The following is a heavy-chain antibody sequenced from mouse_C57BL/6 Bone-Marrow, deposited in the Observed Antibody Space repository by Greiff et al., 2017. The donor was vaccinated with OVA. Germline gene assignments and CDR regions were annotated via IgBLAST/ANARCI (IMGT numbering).Heavy chain of an antibody. CDR1: GYTFTSYW. J-gene: IGHJ3*01. V-gene: IGHV1-74*01. D-gene: IGHD2-4*01. Sequence: QVQLQQPGAELVKPGASVKVSCKASGYTFTSYWMHWVKQRPGQGLEWIGRIHPSDSDTNYNQKFKGKATLTVDKSSSTAYMQLSSLTSEDSAVYYCAIKDYPAWFAYWGQGTLVTVSA. CDR3: AIKDYPAWFAY. CDR2: IHPSDSDT.